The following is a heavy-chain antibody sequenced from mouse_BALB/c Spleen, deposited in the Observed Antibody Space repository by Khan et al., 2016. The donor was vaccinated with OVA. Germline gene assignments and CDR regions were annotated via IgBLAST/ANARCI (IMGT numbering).Heavy chain of an antibody. J-gene: IGHJ2*01. V-gene: IGHV3-2*02. CDR3: ARVYGGDFDY. Sequence: EVKLLESGPGLVKPSQSLSLTCTVTGFSITSDYAWNWIRQFPGDKLEWMGFISYSGNTNYNPSLKSRISITRDTSKNQFFLQLKSVTTEDTATYYGARVYGGDFDYWGQGTTLTVSS. CDR2: ISYSGNT. D-gene: IGHD1-1*01. CDR1: GFSITSDYA.